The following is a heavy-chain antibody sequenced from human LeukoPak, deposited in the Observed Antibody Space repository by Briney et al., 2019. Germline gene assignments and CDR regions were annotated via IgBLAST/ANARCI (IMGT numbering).Heavy chain of an antibody. Sequence: GGSLRLSCAASGFTFDDYAMHRVRQAPGKGLVWVSRINSDGSSTSYADSVKGRFTISRDNAKNTLYLQMNSLRAEDTAVFYCARTQYSGSKLDYWGQGILVTVSS. D-gene: IGHD1-26*01. CDR1: GFTFDDYA. CDR3: ARTQYSGSKLDY. V-gene: IGHV3-74*01. CDR2: INSDGSST. J-gene: IGHJ4*02.